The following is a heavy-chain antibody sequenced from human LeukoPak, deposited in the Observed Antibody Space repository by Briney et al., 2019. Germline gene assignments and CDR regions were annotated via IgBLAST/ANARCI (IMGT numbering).Heavy chain of an antibody. J-gene: IGHJ4*02. CDR2: IYYSGST. D-gene: IGHD3-10*01. CDR1: GGSFSGYY. CDR3: VRGGLHYYGSFIDD. Sequence: SETLSLTCAVYGGSFSGYYWSWIRQPPGKGLEWIGSIYYSGSTYYNPSLKSRVTISVDTSKNQFSLKLSSVTAADTAVYYCVRGGLHYYGSFIDDWGQGTLVTVSS. V-gene: IGHV4-34*01.